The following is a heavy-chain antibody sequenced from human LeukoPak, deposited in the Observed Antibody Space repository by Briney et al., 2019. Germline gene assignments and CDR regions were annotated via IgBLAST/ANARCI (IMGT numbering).Heavy chain of an antibody. V-gene: IGHV1-24*01. D-gene: IGHD6-19*01. CDR1: GYTLTKLS. Sequence: ASVKLSCMVSGYTLTKLSMHWVRQAPGKGLEWMGGFDPEDGETIYAQKFQGRVTMTEDTSTDTAFMELSSLRSGDTAVYYCATSGWTPGYFDYWGKGTLVTVSS. J-gene: IGHJ4*02. CDR2: FDPEDGET. CDR3: ATSGWTPGYFDY.